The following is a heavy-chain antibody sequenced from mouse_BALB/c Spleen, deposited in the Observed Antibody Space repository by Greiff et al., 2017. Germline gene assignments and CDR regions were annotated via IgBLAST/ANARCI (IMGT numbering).Heavy chain of an antibody. Sequence: VQLQQSGPELVKPGASVRISCKASGYTFTSYYIHWVKQRPGQGLEWIGWIYPGNVNTKYNEKFKGKATLTADKSSSTAYMQLSSLTSEDSAVYFCARFEDEGYAMDYWGQGTSVTVSS. J-gene: IGHJ4*01. CDR1: GYTFTSYY. V-gene: IGHV1S56*01. CDR2: IYPGNVNT. CDR3: ARFEDEGYAMDY.